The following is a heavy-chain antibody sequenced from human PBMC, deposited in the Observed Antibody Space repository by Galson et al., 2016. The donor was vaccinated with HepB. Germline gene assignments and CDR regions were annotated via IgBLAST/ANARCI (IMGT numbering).Heavy chain of an antibody. V-gene: IGHV4-59*01. J-gene: IGHJ4*02. D-gene: IGHD3-10*01. CDR3: ARTTYGSGSPVDY. CDR2: IFYSGGT. CDR1: GGSIHNYY. Sequence: LTCTVSGGSIHNYYWHWIRQSPGEGLEWIGYIFYSGGTNYNPSLNSRVTISVDTSKRWFSLRLSSVTAADTAVYYCARTTYGSGSPVDYWGQGTLVTVSS.